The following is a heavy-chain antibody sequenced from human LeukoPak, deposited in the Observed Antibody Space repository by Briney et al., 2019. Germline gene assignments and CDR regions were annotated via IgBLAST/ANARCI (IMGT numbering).Heavy chain of an antibody. D-gene: IGHD2-2*01. J-gene: IGHJ4*02. CDR3: AKGGSTSRYGGYYFDY. V-gene: IGHV3-23*01. Sequence: GGSLRLSCAASGFTFSSYAMSWVRQAPGEGLEWVSAISGSGGSTYYADSVKGRFTISRDNSKNTLYLQMNSLRAEDTAVYYCAKGGSTSRYGGYYFDYWGQGTLVTVSS. CDR2: ISGSGGST. CDR1: GFTFSSYA.